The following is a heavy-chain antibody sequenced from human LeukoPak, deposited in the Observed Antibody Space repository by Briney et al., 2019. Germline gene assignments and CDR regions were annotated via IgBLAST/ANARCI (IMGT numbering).Heavy chain of an antibody. J-gene: IGHJ4*02. D-gene: IGHD4-23*01. CDR1: GFTFSSYA. CDR2: ISGSGGST. Sequence: PGGSLRLSCAASGFTFSSYAMSWVRQAPGKGLEWVSAISGSGGSTYYADSVKGRFTISRDNSKNTLYPQMNSLRAEDTAVYYCARPDYGGIDYWGQGTLVTVSS. CDR3: ARPDYGGIDY. V-gene: IGHV3-23*01.